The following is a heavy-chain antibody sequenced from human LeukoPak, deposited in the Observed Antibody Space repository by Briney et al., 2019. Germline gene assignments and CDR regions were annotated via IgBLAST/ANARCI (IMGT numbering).Heavy chain of an antibody. CDR2: IKQDGYEK. J-gene: IGHJ4*02. CDR3: ARDKIVGPTTLDY. D-gene: IGHD1-26*01. Sequence: GGSLRLSCAASGFTFSGYWMSWVRQTPEKGLVGVANIKQDGYEKYYVDSVKGRFTISRDNAKNSLYLQMNSLRADDTAIYYCARDKIVGPTTLDYWGQGTLVTVSS. CDR1: GFTFSGYW. V-gene: IGHV3-7*01.